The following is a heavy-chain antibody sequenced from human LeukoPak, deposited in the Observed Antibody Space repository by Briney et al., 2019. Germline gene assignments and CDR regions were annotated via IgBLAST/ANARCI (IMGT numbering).Heavy chain of an antibody. Sequence: SETLSLTCTVSGGSISSSSYYWGWIRQPPGKGLEWIGSIYYSGSTYYNPSLKSRVTISVDTSKNQFSLKLSSVTAADTAVYYCARERAYDSSGYYYVGSAFDIWGQGTMVTVSS. CDR1: GGSISSSSYY. D-gene: IGHD3-22*01. CDR3: ARERAYDSSGYYYVGSAFDI. J-gene: IGHJ3*02. CDR2: IYYSGST. V-gene: IGHV4-39*07.